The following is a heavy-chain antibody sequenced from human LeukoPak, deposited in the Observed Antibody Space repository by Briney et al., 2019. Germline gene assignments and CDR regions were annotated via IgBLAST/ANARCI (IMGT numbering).Heavy chain of an antibody. D-gene: IGHD5-18*01. CDR2: IYYSGST. CDR1: GGSISSSSYY. CDR3: ASTPRDTAMVTRNWFDP. V-gene: IGHV4-39*07. J-gene: IGHJ5*02. Sequence: PSETLSLTCTVSGGSISSSSYYWGWIRQPPGKGLEWIGSIYYSGSTYYNPSLKSRVTISVDTSKNQFSLKLSSVTAADTAVYYCASTPRDTAMVTRNWFDPWGQGTLVTVSS.